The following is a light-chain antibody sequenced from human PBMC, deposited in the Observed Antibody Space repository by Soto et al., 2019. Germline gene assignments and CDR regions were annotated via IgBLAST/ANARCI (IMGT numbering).Light chain of an antibody. CDR3: KQYGSSPPT. J-gene: IGKJ1*01. V-gene: IGKV3-20*01. CDR2: GAS. Sequence: EIVMPQSPATLSVSPGASATLSCRASQSVSSNLAWYQQKPGQAPRLLIYGASTRATGIPVRFSGSGSGTDFTLTISRLEPEDFAVYYCKQYGSSPPTVGQGTKVDI. CDR1: QSVSSN.